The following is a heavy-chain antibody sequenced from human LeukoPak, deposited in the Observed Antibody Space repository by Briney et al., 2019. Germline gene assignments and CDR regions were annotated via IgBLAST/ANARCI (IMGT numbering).Heavy chain of an antibody. J-gene: IGHJ6*03. CDR2: IMPRFGTA. CDR3: ASGSLGDGYGVGDYYQYMDV. Sequence: VQGSSKAAGGAFNSYAIRWGRRAPGQGREWRGGIMPRFGTANYSQEFQGRVTFTTDESPSTAYMEVSSLRSEDTAVYYCASGSLGDGYGVGDYYQYMDVWGKGTTVTVSS. D-gene: IGHD5-24*01. CDR1: GGAFNSYA. V-gene: IGHV1-69*05.